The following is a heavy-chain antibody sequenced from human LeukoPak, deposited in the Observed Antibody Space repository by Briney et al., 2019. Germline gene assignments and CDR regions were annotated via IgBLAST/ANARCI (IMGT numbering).Heavy chain of an antibody. CDR2: IWDDGSNK. Sequence: GESLKISCAASGFTFSSYVMHWVRQAPGKGLEWVAVIWDDGSNKYYADSVKGRFTISRDNSKNTLYLQMNSLRAEDTAVYYCARGNTDLDNWGQGTLVTVSS. D-gene: IGHD4-11*01. CDR3: ARGNTDLDN. CDR1: GFTFSSYV. V-gene: IGHV3-33*01. J-gene: IGHJ4*01.